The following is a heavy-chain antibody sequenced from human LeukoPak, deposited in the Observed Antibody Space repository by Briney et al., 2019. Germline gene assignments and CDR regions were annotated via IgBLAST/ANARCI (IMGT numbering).Heavy chain of an antibody. CDR1: GFTFSSYS. V-gene: IGHV3-21*01. CDR2: ISSSSSYI. D-gene: IGHD6-13*01. CDR3: AREPLTDGTGSSPPNY. J-gene: IGHJ4*02. Sequence: GGSLRLSCAASGFTFSSYSMNWVRQAPGKGLEWVSSISSSSSYIYYADSVKGRFTISRDNAKNSLYLQMNSLRAEDTAVYYCAREPLTDGTGSSPPNYWGQGTLVTVSS.